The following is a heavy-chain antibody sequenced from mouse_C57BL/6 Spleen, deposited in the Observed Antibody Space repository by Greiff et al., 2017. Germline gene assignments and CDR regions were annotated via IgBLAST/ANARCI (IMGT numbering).Heavy chain of an antibody. CDR2: IYPGDGDT. CDR1: GYAFSSSW. CDR3: AGGGGSLYWYFDV. V-gene: IGHV1-82*01. J-gene: IGHJ1*03. D-gene: IGHD1-1*02. Sequence: VQLQQSGPELVKPGASVKISCKASGYAFSSSWLNWVKQRPGKGLEWIGRIYPGDGDTNYNGKFNGKATLTADKSSSTAYMQLSSLTSADSAVYFCAGGGGSLYWYFDVWGTGTTVTVSS.